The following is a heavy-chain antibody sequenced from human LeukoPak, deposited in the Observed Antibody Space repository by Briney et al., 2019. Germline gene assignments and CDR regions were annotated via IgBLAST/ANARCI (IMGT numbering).Heavy chain of an antibody. CDR2: IYYSGST. Sequence: KPSETLSLTCTVSGGSISSYYWNWFRQPPGKGLEWIGYIYYSGSTNYNPSLKSRVSISVDTSKNQFSLKLSSVTAADTAVYYCARGVPFFDHWGQGTLVTVSS. CDR1: GGSISSYY. CDR3: ARGVPFFDH. J-gene: IGHJ4*02. V-gene: IGHV4-59*01.